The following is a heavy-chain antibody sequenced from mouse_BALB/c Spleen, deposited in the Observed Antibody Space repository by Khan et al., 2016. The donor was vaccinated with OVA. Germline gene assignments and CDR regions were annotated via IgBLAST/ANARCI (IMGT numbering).Heavy chain of an antibody. CDR2: INTYTGEP. CDR1: GYTFTNYR. J-gene: IGHJ1*01. D-gene: IGHD2-5*01. Sequence: QIQLVQSGPELKKPGETVKISCKASGYTFTNYRMNWMKQAPGKGLKWMGWINTYTGEPTYADDFKGRFAFSLETSASNAYLQINSLKNEDRGTCYCSRKTSNYYFDVWGAGTTVTVSS. CDR3: SRKTSNYYFDV. V-gene: IGHV9-1*02.